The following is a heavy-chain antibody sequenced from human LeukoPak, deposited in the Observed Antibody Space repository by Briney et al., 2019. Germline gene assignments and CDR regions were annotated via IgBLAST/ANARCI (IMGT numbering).Heavy chain of an antibody. J-gene: IGHJ4*02. Sequence: GGSLRLSCAASGLTFSNYWMSWVRQAPGKGLEWEANIKEDGNEKYYVDSVKGRFTISRDNAKKSLYLQMNSLRAEDTAVYYCARDRSRFYYWGQGTPVTVSS. D-gene: IGHD2-2*01. CDR2: IKEDGNEK. CDR1: GLTFSNYW. V-gene: IGHV3-7*01. CDR3: ARDRSRFYY.